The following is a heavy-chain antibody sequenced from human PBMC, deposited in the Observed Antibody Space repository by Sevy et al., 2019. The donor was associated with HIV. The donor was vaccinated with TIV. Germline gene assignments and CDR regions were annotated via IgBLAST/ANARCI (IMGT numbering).Heavy chain of an antibody. Sequence: GESLKISCAASGFTFSSYGMHWVRQAPGKGLEWVAVISYDGSNKYYADSVKGRFTISRANSKNTLYLQMNSLGAEDTAVYYCAKDPGSRYGDYVPRGYYYYGMDVWGQGTTVTVSS. D-gene: IGHD4-17*01. J-gene: IGHJ6*02. CDR2: ISYDGSNK. V-gene: IGHV3-30*18. CDR1: GFTFSSYG. CDR3: AKDPGSRYGDYVPRGYYYYGMDV.